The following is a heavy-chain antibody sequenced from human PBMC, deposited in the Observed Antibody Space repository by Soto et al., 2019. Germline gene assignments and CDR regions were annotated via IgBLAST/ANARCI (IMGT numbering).Heavy chain of an antibody. CDR3: ARDGIDSSGWYGAYYYYGMDV. V-gene: IGHV3-7*01. D-gene: IGHD6-19*01. Sequence: PGGSLRLSCAASGFTFSSYWMSWVRQAPGKGLEWVANIKQDGSEKYYVDSVKGRFTISRDNAKNSLYLQMNSLRAEDTAVYYCARDGIDSSGWYGAYYYYGMDVWGQGTTVTVSS. CDR1: GFTFSSYW. CDR2: IKQDGSEK. J-gene: IGHJ6*02.